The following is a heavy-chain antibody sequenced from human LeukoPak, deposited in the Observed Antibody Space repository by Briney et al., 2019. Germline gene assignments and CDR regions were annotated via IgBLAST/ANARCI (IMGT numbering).Heavy chain of an antibody. CDR1: GFTFANFA. Sequence: NSGGSLRLSCVGSGFTFANFAMTWVRQAPGKGLEWVGRIKSDTDGETTDYAAPVKGRFTISRDDSRNTLYLQMTALKTEDTALYYCTTDPHSGYCSGVSCYPYDYWGQGTLVTVSS. V-gene: IGHV3-15*01. D-gene: IGHD2-15*01. CDR3: TTDPHSGYCSGVSCYPYDY. J-gene: IGHJ4*02. CDR2: IKSDTDGETT.